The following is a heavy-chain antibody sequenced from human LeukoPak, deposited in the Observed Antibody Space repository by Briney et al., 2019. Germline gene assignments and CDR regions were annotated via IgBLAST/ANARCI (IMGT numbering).Heavy chain of an antibody. J-gene: IGHJ4*02. V-gene: IGHV5-51*01. CDR1: GYSFTSYW. D-gene: IGHD1-26*01. CDR3: ARQARGGSGSYSFDY. Sequence: GESLKISCKGSGYSFTSYWIGWVRQMPGKGLEWMGIIYPGDSDTRYSPSFQGQVTISADKSISTAYLQWSSLKASDTAMYYCARQARGGSGSYSFDYWGQGTLVTVSS. CDR2: IYPGDSDT.